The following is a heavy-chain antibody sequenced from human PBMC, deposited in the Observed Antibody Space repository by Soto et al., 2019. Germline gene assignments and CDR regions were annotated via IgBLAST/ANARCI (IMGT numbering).Heavy chain of an antibody. Sequence: GGSLRLSYTAFGFTFREPAMHWVRQASGKGLEWVGRIRNKDNNYATAYTASVKGRFTISRDDSKNTVYLQMNSLKIDDTAVYYCTSRRDWTGVDPCDYWGLGSRVP. J-gene: IGHJ4*02. CDR1: GFTFREPA. D-gene: IGHD2-21*01. CDR3: TSRRDWTGVDPCDY. CDR2: IRNKDNNYAT. V-gene: IGHV3-73*01.